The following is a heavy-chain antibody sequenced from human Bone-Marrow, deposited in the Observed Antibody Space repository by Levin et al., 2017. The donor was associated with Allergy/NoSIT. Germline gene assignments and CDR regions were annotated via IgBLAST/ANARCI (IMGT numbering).Heavy chain of an antibody. D-gene: IGHD6-19*01. Sequence: AGGSLRLSCTASGFKFDTFGMTWVRQAPGKGLEWVSGISGSGNNKYYAESVKGRFTVSRDNSKNTVFLEMNSLGADDTAVYFCAKEALSQSSSAWYLEPSYFPQWGQGTLVTVSS. CDR3: AKEALSQSSSAWYLEPSYFPQ. CDR1: GFKFDTFG. J-gene: IGHJ1*01. V-gene: IGHV3-23*01. CDR2: ISGSGNNK.